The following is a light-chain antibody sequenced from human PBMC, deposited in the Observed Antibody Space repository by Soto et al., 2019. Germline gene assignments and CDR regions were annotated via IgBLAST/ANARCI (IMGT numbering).Light chain of an antibody. CDR3: ATWDDSLNGPV. CDR1: GSNIGSNT. Sequence: QAVVTQPPSASGTPGQRVTISCSGSGSNIGSNTVSWYQQLPGTAPRLLIYNNNHRPSGVPDRFSGSKSGTSASLAISGLQSEAEADYYCATWDDSLNGPVFGGGTKLTVL. J-gene: IGLJ3*02. CDR2: NNN. V-gene: IGLV1-44*01.